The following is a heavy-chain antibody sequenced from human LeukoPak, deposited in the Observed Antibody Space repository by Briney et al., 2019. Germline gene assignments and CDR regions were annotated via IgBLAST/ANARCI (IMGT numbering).Heavy chain of an antibody. D-gene: IGHD6-13*01. Sequence: GGSLRLSCAASGLNSGSTFSNFAMSWVRQAPGKGLEWVSYISHRGTIYYADSVRGRFTISRDNAKNSLYLQMNSLRNDDTAVYYCARERGAAPGGPPVDYWGQGTLVIVSS. CDR2: ISHRGTI. CDR3: ARERGAAPGGPPVDY. J-gene: IGHJ4*02. V-gene: IGHV3-69-1*01. CDR1: GLNSGSTFSNFA.